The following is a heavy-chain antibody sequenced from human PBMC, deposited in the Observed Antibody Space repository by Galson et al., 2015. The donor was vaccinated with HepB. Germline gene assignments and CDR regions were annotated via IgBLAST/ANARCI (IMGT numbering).Heavy chain of an antibody. V-gene: IGHV1-18*01. Sequence: SVKVSCKASGYTFTSYGISWVRQAPGQGLEWMGWINPYNGNTNYAQKLQGRVTMTTDTSKSTVYMELRSLRSDDTAVYYCARIGWLQPLFDYWGLGTLVTVSS. CDR3: ARIGWLQPLFDY. D-gene: IGHD5-24*01. CDR2: INPYNGNT. J-gene: IGHJ4*02. CDR1: GYTFTSYG.